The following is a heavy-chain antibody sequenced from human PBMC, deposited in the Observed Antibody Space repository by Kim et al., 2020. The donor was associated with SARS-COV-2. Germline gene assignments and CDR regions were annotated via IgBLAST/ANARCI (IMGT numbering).Heavy chain of an antibody. CDR2: SRRRSTI. CDR3: AGRLDY. J-gene: IGHJ4*02. V-gene: IGHV3-48*01. Sequence: SRRRSTIHYAAYVKCRFPISRDNDKNSVSLQMNSLRAEDTAVYYCAGRLDYWGQGILVTVSS. D-gene: IGHD1-26*01.